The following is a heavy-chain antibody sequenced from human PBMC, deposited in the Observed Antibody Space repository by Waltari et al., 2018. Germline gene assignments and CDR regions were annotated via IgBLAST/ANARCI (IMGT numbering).Heavy chain of an antibody. D-gene: IGHD6-13*01. CDR1: GGSISSSNYY. CDR2: IYYSGST. V-gene: IGHV4-39*01. J-gene: IGHJ5*02. CDR3: VRLGREQQLHVWFDP. Sequence: QLQLQESGPGLVKPSETLSLTCTVSGGSISSSNYYWGWIRQPPGKGLEWIGSIYYSGSTYYNPSLKSRVTMSVDTSKSQFSLRLTSVTAVDTAVYYCVRLGREQQLHVWFDPWGQGTLVTVSS.